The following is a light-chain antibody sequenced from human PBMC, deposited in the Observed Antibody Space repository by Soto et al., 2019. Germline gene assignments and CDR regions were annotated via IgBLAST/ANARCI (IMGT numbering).Light chain of an antibody. CDR2: DVS. V-gene: IGLV2-14*01. CDR1: SSDVGAYNY. CDR3: TSYTSSSTYV. Sequence: QSALTQPASVSGSPGQSIAISCTGTSSDVGAYNYVSWYQQHPGKAPKLMIYDVSHRPSGASDRFSSSKSGNTASLTISGLQPEDEADYYCTSYTSSSTYVFGTGTKVTVL. J-gene: IGLJ1*01.